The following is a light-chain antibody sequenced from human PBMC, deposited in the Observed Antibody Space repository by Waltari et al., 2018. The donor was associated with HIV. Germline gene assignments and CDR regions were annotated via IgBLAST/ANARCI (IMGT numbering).Light chain of an antibody. CDR1: SSDVGGYNY. Sequence: QSALTQPASVSGSPGQSITISCTGTSSDVGGYNYASWYQQHPGKAPKLMIYDVSNLPSGVSNRFSGSKSGNTASLTISGLQAEDEADYYCSSYTSSSTEVFGGGTKLTVL. CDR2: DVS. V-gene: IGLV2-14*03. CDR3: SSYTSSSTEV. J-gene: IGLJ2*01.